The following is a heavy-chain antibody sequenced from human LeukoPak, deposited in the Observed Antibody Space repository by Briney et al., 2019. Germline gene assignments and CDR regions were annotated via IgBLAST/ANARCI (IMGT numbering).Heavy chain of an antibody. CDR1: GFTFSTYA. J-gene: IGHJ6*02. CDR2: ISYDGSNK. Sequence: GGSLRLSCAASGFTFSTYAMHWVRQAPGKGLEWVAVISYDGSNKYYADSVKGRFTISRDNSKSSLYLQMNSLRAEDTAVYYCARDGVAGYDMDVWGQGTTVTVSS. D-gene: IGHD6-19*01. CDR3: ARDGVAGYDMDV. V-gene: IGHV3-30-3*01.